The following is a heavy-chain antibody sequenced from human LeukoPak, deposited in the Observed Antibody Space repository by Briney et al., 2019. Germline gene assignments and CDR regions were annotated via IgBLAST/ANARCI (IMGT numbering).Heavy chain of an antibody. CDR1: GFTFSSYW. Sequence: QPGGSLRLSCATSGFTFSSYWMYWVRQAPGKGLVWVSRINSDGSSTSYADSVKGRFTISRDNAKNTLYVQMNSLRAEDTAVYYCAGSLFSNWYFDFWGRGTLVTVSS. D-gene: IGHD3-10*02. J-gene: IGHJ2*01. V-gene: IGHV3-74*01. CDR3: AGSLFSNWYFDF. CDR2: INSDGSST.